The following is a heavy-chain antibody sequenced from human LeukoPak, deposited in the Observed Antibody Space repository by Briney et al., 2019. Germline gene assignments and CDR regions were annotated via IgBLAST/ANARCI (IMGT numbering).Heavy chain of an antibody. Sequence: AGESLKISCKGSGYSFTSYWIGWVRQMPGKGLEWMGIIYPGDSDTRYSPSFQGQVTISADKSISTAYLQWSSLEASDTAIYYCARSVTIVGATWFDPWGQGTLVTVSS. J-gene: IGHJ5*02. CDR3: ARSVTIVGATWFDP. D-gene: IGHD1-26*01. CDR1: GYSFTSYW. V-gene: IGHV5-51*01. CDR2: IYPGDSDT.